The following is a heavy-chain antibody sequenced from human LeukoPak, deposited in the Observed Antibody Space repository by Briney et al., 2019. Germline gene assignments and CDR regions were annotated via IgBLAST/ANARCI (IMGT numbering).Heavy chain of an antibody. J-gene: IGHJ4*02. D-gene: IGHD3-10*01. CDR2: IREDGGEI. CDR1: GFTFSSYW. Sequence: GGSLRLSCAASGFTFSSYWMTWVRQAPGKGLEWVANIREDGGEIYYVDSVKGRFTISRDNSKNSLYLQMNSLRAEDTAVYYCATGVYYFDYWGQGTLVAVSS. V-gene: IGHV3-7*01. CDR3: ATGVYYFDY.